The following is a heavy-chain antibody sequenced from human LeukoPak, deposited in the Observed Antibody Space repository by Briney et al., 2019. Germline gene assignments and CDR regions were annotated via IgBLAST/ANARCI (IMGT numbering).Heavy chain of an antibody. CDR1: GFTFSSYS. D-gene: IGHD3-22*01. J-gene: IGHJ4*02. V-gene: IGHV3-21*01. CDR3: ATDQGYDSSGYFYARVDY. Sequence: GGSLRLSCAASGFTFSSYSMNWVRQAPGKGLEWVSSISSSSSYIYYADSVKGRFTISRDNAKNSLYLQMNSLRAEDTAVYYCATDQGYDSSGYFYARVDYWGQGTLVTVSS. CDR2: ISSSSSYI.